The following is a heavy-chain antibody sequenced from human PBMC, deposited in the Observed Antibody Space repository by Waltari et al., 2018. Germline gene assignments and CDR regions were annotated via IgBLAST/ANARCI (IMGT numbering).Heavy chain of an antibody. CDR3: ARRGRDGYNDNWFDP. CDR1: GYSISSGYY. D-gene: IGHD5-12*01. CDR2: IYHSGST. J-gene: IGHJ5*02. V-gene: IGHV4-38-2*01. Sequence: QVQLQESGPGLVKPSETLSLTCAVSGYSISSGYYWGWLRQPPGKGLEWIGSIYHSGSTYYNPSLKSRVTISVDTSKNQFSLKLSSVTAADTAVYYCARRGRDGYNDNWFDPWGQGTLVTVSS.